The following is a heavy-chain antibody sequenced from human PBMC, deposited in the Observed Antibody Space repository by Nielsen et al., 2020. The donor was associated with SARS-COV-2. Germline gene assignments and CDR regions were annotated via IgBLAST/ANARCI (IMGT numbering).Heavy chain of an antibody. CDR1: GFTFSDYA. J-gene: IGHJ6*03. D-gene: IGHD2-15*01. CDR3: AKAGCSGSSCYQRGTYYYYYMDV. Sequence: GGSLRLSCAASGFTFSDYAMHWVRQAPGKGLEWVAVISNDGSNKYYTESVKGRFTISSDNSKSTLYLQMNSLTTEDSAVYYCAKAGCSGSSCYQRGTYYYYYMDVWGKGSTVTVSS. V-gene: IGHV3-30*18. CDR2: ISNDGSNK.